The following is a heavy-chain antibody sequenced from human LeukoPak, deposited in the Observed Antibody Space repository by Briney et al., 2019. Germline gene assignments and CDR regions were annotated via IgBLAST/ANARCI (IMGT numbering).Heavy chain of an antibody. Sequence: QPGGSLRLSCAASGFTFSTYAMSWVRQAPGKGLEWVSAISGSGGRTYYADSVKGRFTISRDNSKNTLYLQMNSLRAEDTAVYYCAKDFDYYDSSGYRRLDYWGQGTLVTVSS. J-gene: IGHJ4*02. D-gene: IGHD3-22*01. CDR3: AKDFDYYDSSGYRRLDY. V-gene: IGHV3-23*01. CDR2: ISGSGGRT. CDR1: GFTFSTYA.